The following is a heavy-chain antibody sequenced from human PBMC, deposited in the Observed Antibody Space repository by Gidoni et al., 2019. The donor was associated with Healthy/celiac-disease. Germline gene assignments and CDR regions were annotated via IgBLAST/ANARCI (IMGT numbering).Heavy chain of an antibody. CDR1: GLTFSSYD. CDR2: ISGSVGST. J-gene: IGHJ4*02. Sequence: ELQLLESGGGLVQPGGSLRLSCAAPGLTFSSYDMSWVRQAPGKGLEWVSAISGSVGSTYYADSVKGRFTISRDNSKNTLYLQMNSLRAEDTAVYYCAKPPGSGDPYYFDYWGQGTLVTVSS. D-gene: IGHD3-10*01. V-gene: IGHV3-23*01. CDR3: AKPPGSGDPYYFDY.